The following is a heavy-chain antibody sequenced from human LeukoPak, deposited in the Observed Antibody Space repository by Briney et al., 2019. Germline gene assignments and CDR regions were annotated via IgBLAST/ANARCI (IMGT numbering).Heavy chain of an antibody. CDR2: VYSGGRT. V-gene: IGHV3-66*01. J-gene: IGHJ3*02. CDR3: ATSVRNWGPDGCDI. Sequence: GGSLRLSCAASGFTLTTDYMSWVRQAPGKGLEWVSHVYSGGRTYYADSVKGRFTISRDNYKNTLYLQMNSLTAEDTAVYYCATSVRNWGPDGCDIWGQGTMVTVSS. CDR1: GFTLTTDY. D-gene: IGHD7-27*01.